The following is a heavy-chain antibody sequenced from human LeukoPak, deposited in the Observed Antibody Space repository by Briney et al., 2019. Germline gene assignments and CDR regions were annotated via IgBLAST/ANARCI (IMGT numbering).Heavy chain of an antibody. CDR2: IRYDGSNK. CDR3: AKDILVGATDSVFDY. V-gene: IGHV3-30*02. CDR1: GFTFSSYG. Sequence: GGSLRLSCAASGFTFSSYGMHWVRQAPGKGLEWVAFIRYDGSNKYYADSVKGRFTISRDNAKDSLYLQMNSLRAEDTALYYCAKDILVGATDSVFDYWGQGTLVTVSS. J-gene: IGHJ4*02. D-gene: IGHD1-26*01.